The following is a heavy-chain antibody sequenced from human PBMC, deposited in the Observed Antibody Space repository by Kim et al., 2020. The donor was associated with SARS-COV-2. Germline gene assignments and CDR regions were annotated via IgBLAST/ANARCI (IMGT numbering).Heavy chain of an antibody. CDR1: GGSISSGGYY. CDR3: ARDQGYYYDSSGYYEYYYYYGMDV. D-gene: IGHD3-22*01. Sequence: SETLSLTCTVSGGSISSGGYYWSWIRQHPGKGLEWIGYIYYSGSTYYNPSLKSRVTISVDTSKNQFSLKLSSVTAADTAVYYCARDQGYYYDSSGYYEYYYYYGMDVWGQGPTVTVSS. J-gene: IGHJ6*02. V-gene: IGHV4-31*03. CDR2: IYYSGST.